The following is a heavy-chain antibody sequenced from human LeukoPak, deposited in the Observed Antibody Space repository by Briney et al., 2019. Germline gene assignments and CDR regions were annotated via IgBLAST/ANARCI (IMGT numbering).Heavy chain of an antibody. D-gene: IGHD3-16*02. CDR3: AKDSNDYVWGSYRYTGYFDY. Sequence: GGSLRLSCAASGFTFSSYGMHWVRQAPGKGLEWVAFIRYDGSNKYYADSVKGRFTISRDNSKNTLYLQMNSLRAEDTAVYYCAKDSNDYVWGSYRYTGYFDYRGQGTLVTVSS. CDR2: IRYDGSNK. J-gene: IGHJ4*02. V-gene: IGHV3-30*02. CDR1: GFTFSSYG.